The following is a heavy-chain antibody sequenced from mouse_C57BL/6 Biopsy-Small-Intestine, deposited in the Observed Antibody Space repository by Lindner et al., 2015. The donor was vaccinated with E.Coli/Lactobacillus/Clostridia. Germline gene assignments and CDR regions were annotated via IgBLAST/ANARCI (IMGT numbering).Heavy chain of an antibody. CDR3: ATHSTGWTRYYSYAMDV. CDR1: GDRFTTFH. CDR2: ITPSGGSP. D-gene: IGHD1-1*01. J-gene: IGHJ1*01. V-gene: IGHV1S22*01. Sequence: SVKVSCKASGDRFTTFHMHWVRQAPGQGLEWMGIITPSGGSPTYAQRFQGRVSLTRDTSTNTVYMDLSSLSSDDTAVYYCATHSTGWTRYYSYAMDVWGHGTTVTVSS.